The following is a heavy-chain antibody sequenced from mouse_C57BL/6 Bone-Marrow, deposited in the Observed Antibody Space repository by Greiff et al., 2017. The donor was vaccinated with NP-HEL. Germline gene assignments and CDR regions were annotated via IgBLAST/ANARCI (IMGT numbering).Heavy chain of an antibody. Sequence: EVQLVESGGGLVQPGGSLKLSCAASGFTFSDYGMAWVRQAPRKGPEWVAFISNLAYSIYYADTVTGRFTISRENAKNTLYLEMSSLRSEDTAMYYCARRGGYDGYYFDYWGQGTTLTVSS. CDR3: ARRGGYDGYYFDY. V-gene: IGHV5-15*04. D-gene: IGHD2-2*01. CDR1: GFTFSDYG. CDR2: ISNLAYSI. J-gene: IGHJ2*01.